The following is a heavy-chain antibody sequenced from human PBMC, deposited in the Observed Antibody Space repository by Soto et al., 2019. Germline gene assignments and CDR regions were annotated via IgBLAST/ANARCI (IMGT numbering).Heavy chain of an antibody. V-gene: IGHV3-11*01. CDR2: ISSTGRTI. CDR3: ARSYSSGWEFDY. Sequence: GGSLRLSCGASGFTFSNYYMSWIRQAPGQGLEWVSYISSTGRTIYYADSVKGRFTVSRDNAQNSLSLKLNSLRVEDTAVYYCARSYSSGWEFDYWGQGTQVTVSS. J-gene: IGHJ4*02. CDR1: GFTFSNYY. D-gene: IGHD6-19*01.